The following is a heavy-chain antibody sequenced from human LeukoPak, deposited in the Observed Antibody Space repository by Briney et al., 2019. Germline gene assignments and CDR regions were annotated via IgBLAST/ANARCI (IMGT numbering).Heavy chain of an antibody. J-gene: IGHJ5*02. CDR1: GYTFTSYD. D-gene: IGHD6-19*01. V-gene: IGHV1-8*03. CDR2: MNPNSVNT. Sequence: ASVKVSCKASGYTFTSYDINWVRQATGQGLEWMGWMNPNSVNTGYAQKFQGRVTITRNTSISTAYMELSSLRSEDTAVYYCARGKREWLVLNWFDPWGQGTLVTVSS. CDR3: ARGKREWLVLNWFDP.